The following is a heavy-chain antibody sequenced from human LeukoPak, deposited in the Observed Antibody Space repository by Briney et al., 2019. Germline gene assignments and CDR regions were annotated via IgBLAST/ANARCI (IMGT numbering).Heavy chain of an antibody. CDR1: GGSFSGYY. Sequence: SETLSLTCAVYGGSFSGYYWSWIRQPPGKGLEWIGEINHSGSTNYNPSLKSRVTISVDTSKNQFSLKLSSVTAADTAVYYCARGVAAAGPEFGYWGQGTLVTASS. CDR3: ARGVAAAGPEFGY. CDR2: INHSGST. D-gene: IGHD6-13*01. V-gene: IGHV4-34*01. J-gene: IGHJ4*02.